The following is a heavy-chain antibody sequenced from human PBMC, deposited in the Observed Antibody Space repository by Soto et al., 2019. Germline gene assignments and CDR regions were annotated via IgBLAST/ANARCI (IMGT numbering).Heavy chain of an antibody. V-gene: IGHV4-38-2*02. CDR3: AKKGYYPSGRINLFDS. D-gene: IGHD3-10*01. Sequence: LSLTCTVAGHSINSDYYWGWIRQPPGKGLEWIGSIYPGGGTYYNPSLKSRVTISIDTSKNQFSLRLTSVTAADTAMYYCAKKGYYPSGRINLFDSWGKGTRVTVS. CDR2: IYPGGGT. J-gene: IGHJ4*02. CDR1: GHSINSDYY.